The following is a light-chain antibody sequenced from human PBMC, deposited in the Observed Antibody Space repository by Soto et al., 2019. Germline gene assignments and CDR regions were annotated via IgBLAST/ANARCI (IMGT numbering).Light chain of an antibody. CDR1: PRVLYSSNNKNY. Sequence: DIVMTQSPDSVTVALGERATINCRSSPRVLYSSNNKNYLAWYQQKSGQPPKLLIYWASTRESGVPDRFSGSGYGTDFTLPISSLQAEHVAVYYCQQYYSAPPTFGQGTKVDI. CDR3: QQYYSAPPT. CDR2: WAS. J-gene: IGKJ1*01. V-gene: IGKV4-1*01.